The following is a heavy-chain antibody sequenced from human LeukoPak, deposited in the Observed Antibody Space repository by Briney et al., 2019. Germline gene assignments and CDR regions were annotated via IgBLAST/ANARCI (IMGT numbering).Heavy chain of an antibody. V-gene: IGHV3-73*01. D-gene: IGHD2-15*01. J-gene: IGHJ4*02. CDR2: IRSKANSYAT. CDR1: GFTFSGSA. CDR3: TRHAARYYSGGSCYGNDY. Sequence: PGGSLRLSCAASGFTFSGSAMHWVRQASGKGLEWVGRIRSKANSYATAYAASVKGRFTIPRDDSKNTAYLQMNSLKTEDTAVYYCTRHAARYYSGGSCYGNDYWGQGTLVTVSS.